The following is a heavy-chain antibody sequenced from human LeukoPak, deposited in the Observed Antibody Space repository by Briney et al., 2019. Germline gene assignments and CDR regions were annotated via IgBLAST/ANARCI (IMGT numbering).Heavy chain of an antibody. V-gene: IGHV3-30-3*01. CDR1: GFTFSSYA. D-gene: IGHD2-15*01. CDR3: AKGDEVVIAVYGMDV. Sequence: GGSLRLSCAASGFTFSSYAIHWVRQAPGKGLEWVAVISYDGSNKYYAGSVKGRFTISRDNSKNTLYLQMKSLRGEDTAVYYCAKGDEVVIAVYGMDVWGQGTTVTVSS. CDR2: ISYDGSNK. J-gene: IGHJ6*02.